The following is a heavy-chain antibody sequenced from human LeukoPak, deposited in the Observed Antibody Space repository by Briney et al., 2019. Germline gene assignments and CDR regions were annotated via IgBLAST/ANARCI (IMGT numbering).Heavy chain of an antibody. J-gene: IGHJ5*02. V-gene: IGHV3-30*04. D-gene: IGHD6-13*01. CDR2: ISYDGSNK. CDR1: GFTFSSYA. Sequence: GGSLRLSCAASGFTFSSYAMHWVRQAPGKGLEWVAVISYDGSNKYYADSVKGRFTNSRDNSKNTLYLQMNSLRAEDTAVYYCARQRPIASSSRITARYNWFDPWGQGTLVTVSS. CDR3: ARQRPIASSSRITARYNWFDP.